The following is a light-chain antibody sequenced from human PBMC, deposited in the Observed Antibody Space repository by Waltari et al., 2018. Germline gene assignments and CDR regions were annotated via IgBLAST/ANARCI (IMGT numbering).Light chain of an antibody. CDR3: QQSYSTPIT. V-gene: IGKV1-39*01. J-gene: IGKJ5*01. CDR2: AAS. Sequence: DIQMTQSPSSLSASVGASVTITCRASQSISSYLNWYQQTPGKAPKLLIYAASSLQSGVPSRFSGSGSGTDFTLTISSLQPEDFATYYCQQSYSTPITFGQGTRLEIK. CDR1: QSISSY.